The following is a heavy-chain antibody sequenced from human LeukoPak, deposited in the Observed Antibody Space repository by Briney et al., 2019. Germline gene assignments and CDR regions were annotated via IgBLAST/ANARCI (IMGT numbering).Heavy chain of an antibody. CDR2: ISWNSASI. Sequence: GGSLRLSCTASGFTFDDYAMLWLRQAPGRGLEWVSGISWNSASIGYADSVKGRFTISRDNAKNSLYLQMNSLRVEDTALYYCAKDPHYGLTSFDYWGQGTLVTVSS. J-gene: IGHJ4*02. CDR1: GFTFDDYA. D-gene: IGHD4-17*01. CDR3: AKDPHYGLTSFDY. V-gene: IGHV3-9*01.